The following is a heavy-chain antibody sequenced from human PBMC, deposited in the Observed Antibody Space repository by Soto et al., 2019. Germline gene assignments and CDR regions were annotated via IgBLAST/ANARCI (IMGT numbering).Heavy chain of an antibody. CDR3: ARGGPCRASPLLVVPAAMGEVD. CDR1: GGSISSSSYY. D-gene: IGHD2-2*01. V-gene: IGHV4-39*01. CDR2: IYYSGST. Sequence: SETLSLTCTVSGGSISSSSYYWGWIRQPPGKGLEWIGSIYYSGSTYYNPSLKSRVTISVNTSKNPFSLTLSSVTAAVSAVYYCARGGPCRASPLLVVPAAMGEVDWGQGTLVTVSS. J-gene: IGHJ4*02.